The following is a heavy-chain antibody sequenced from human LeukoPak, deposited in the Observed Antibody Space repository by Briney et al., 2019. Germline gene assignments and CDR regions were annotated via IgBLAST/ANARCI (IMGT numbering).Heavy chain of an antibody. Sequence: PGGSLRLSCAASGFTFDDYAMHWVRQAPGKGLEWVSGISWNSGSIGYADSVKGRFTNSRDNAKNSLYLQMNSLRAEDTALYYCAKSLIAATLFGFDYWGQGTLVTVSS. V-gene: IGHV3-9*01. CDR2: ISWNSGSI. D-gene: IGHD2-15*01. CDR1: GFTFDDYA. CDR3: AKSLIAATLFGFDY. J-gene: IGHJ4*02.